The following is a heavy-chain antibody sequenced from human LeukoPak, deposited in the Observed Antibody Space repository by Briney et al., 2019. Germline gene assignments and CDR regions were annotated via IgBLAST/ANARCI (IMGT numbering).Heavy chain of an antibody. CDR2: IYHSGST. V-gene: IGHV4-59*01. D-gene: IGHD7-27*01. CDR3: ASRKLGNDY. Sequence: SSETLSLTCTVSGGFISNYYWSWIRQPPGKGLEWIGSIYHSGSTYYNPSLKSRVTISADTSKNQFSLKLSSVTAADTAVYYCASRKLGNDYWGQGTLVTVSS. J-gene: IGHJ4*02. CDR1: GGFISNYY.